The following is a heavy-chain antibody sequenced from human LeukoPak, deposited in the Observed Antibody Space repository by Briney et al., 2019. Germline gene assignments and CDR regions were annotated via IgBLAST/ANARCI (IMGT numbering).Heavy chain of an antibody. CDR3: ARVVGSRANYFDY. D-gene: IGHD2-15*01. V-gene: IGHV3-30-3*01. Sequence: GGSLRLSCAASGFTFSSYSMHWVRQAPGKGLEWVGFVSNDGNNEYTESLKGRFIISRDNSKNTLYLQMNSLRPEDTAVYYCARVVGSRANYFDYWGQGTLVTASS. J-gene: IGHJ4*02. CDR1: GFTFSSYS. CDR2: VSNDGNNE.